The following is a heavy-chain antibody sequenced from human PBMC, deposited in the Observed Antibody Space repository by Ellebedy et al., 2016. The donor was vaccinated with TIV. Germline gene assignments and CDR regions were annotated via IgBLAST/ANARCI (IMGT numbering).Heavy chain of an antibody. D-gene: IGHD3-22*01. CDR3: ANSRGGSGYFYYYYGMDV. J-gene: IGHJ6*02. V-gene: IGHV3-23*01. CDR1: GFTFSSYA. CDR2: ISSTGSRT. Sequence: GESLKISCAASGFTFSSYAMSWVRQAPGKGLEWVSTISSTGSRTYYADSVEGRFIISRDNSKKTLYLQMNSLRAEDTAVYYCANSRGGSGYFYYYYGMDVWGQGTTVTVSS.